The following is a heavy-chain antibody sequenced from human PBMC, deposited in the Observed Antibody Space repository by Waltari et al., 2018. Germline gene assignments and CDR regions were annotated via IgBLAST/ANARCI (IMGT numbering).Heavy chain of an antibody. Sequence: VQLVESGGGLVKPGGSLRLSCEGSGLSFNSYSLHWVRQAPGKGLEWVANIKGDGSENHYLDSVRGRFTVARDNARNSLYLQMNSLRADDTAVYYCASGGHVDYCGQGTLVTVSS. CDR2: IKGDGSEN. CDR1: GLSFNSYS. D-gene: IGHD3-16*01. V-gene: IGHV3-7*03. CDR3: ASGGHVDY. J-gene: IGHJ4*02.